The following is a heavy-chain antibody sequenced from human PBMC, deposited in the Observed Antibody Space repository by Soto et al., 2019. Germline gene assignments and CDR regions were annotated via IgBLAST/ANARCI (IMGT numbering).Heavy chain of an antibody. Sequence: QVQLQQWGAGLVKPSETLSLSCAVYGQSFSGHSWAWIRQPPGKGLEWIGEINESGSTYYNPSLKSRVIISPDTSKNQFSRKLSSVRAADTAAYFCARGSGIVELTGEMEDVKYDYWGQGTLVNVSS. CDR2: INESGST. D-gene: IGHD1-7*01. V-gene: IGHV4-34*01. CDR3: ARGSGIVELTGEMEDVKYDY. J-gene: IGHJ4*02. CDR1: GQSFSGHS.